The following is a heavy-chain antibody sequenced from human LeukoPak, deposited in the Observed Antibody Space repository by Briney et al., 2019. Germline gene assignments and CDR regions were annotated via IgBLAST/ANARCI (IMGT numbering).Heavy chain of an antibody. D-gene: IGHD1-26*01. Sequence: GGSLRLSCAASGFTFSSYAMHWVRQAPGKGLEWVAVISYDGSNKYYAVSVKGRFTISRDNSKNTLYLQMNGLRADDTAVYHCAKDPWEGPTKTWGSWFDPWGQGTLVTVSS. V-gene: IGHV3-30*04. CDR2: ISYDGSNK. CDR3: AKDPWEGPTKTWGSWFDP. J-gene: IGHJ5*02. CDR1: GFTFSSYA.